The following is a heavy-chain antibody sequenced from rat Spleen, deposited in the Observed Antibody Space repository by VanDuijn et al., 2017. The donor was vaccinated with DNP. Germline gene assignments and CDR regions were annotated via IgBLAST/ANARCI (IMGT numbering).Heavy chain of an antibody. Sequence: EVQLVESGGGLVQPGRSLKLSCAASGFTFSDYAMAWVRQAPKKGLEWVASISTGGGNTYYRDSVKGRFTISRDNAKSTLYLQMDSLRSEDTATYYCATHTAGSPLFDDWGQGVMVTVSS. CDR1: GFTFSDYA. V-gene: IGHV5S23*01. D-gene: IGHD1-4*01. CDR3: ATHTAGSPLFDD. J-gene: IGHJ2*01. CDR2: ISTGGGNT.